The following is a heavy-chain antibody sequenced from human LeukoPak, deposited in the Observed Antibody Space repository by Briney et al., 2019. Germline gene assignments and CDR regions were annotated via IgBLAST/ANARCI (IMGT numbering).Heavy chain of an antibody. J-gene: IGHJ6*03. D-gene: IGHD1-26*01. CDR2: IRYDGSNK. CDR3: ASCGMGFMLYYMDV. CDR1: GFTFSSYG. Sequence: PGGSLRLSCAASGFTFSSYGMHWVRQAPGKWLEWVAFIRYDGSNKYYADSVKGRFTISRDNAKNSLYLQMNSLRAEDTAVYYCASCGMGFMLYYMDVWGKGTTVTISS. V-gene: IGHV3-30*02.